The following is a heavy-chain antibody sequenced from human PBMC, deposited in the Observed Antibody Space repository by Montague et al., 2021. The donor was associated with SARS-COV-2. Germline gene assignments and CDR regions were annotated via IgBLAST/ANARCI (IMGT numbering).Heavy chain of an antibody. CDR1: GGSISSSSNY. J-gene: IGHJ5*02. D-gene: IGHD3-10*01. Sequence: SETLSLTCTVSGGSISSSSNYWGCIRRPPGKGTEWIGSIYYSGSTYYNSSLKSRVTISVDTSKNQFSLKLNSVTAADTAVYYCARLVWFGELSSENWFDPWGQGTLVTVSS. V-gene: IGHV4-39*01. CDR3: ARLVWFGELSSENWFDP. CDR2: IYYSGST.